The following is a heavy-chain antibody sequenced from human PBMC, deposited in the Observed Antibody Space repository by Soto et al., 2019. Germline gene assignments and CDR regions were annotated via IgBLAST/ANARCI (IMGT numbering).Heavy chain of an antibody. J-gene: IGHJ6*02. D-gene: IGHD3-3*01. Sequence: SDTLSLTCTVHGGSISSISYYWGWIRQSPGKGLEWIGSMYYGGSTYYNPSVKSRVTISVDTSKNQFSLKLRSVTAADTAVYYCARQGDFWSGYSFLSYDYYYGMDVWGQGTTVTVS. CDR2: MYYGGST. CDR3: ARQGDFWSGYSFLSYDYYYGMDV. V-gene: IGHV4-39*01. CDR1: GGSISSISYY.